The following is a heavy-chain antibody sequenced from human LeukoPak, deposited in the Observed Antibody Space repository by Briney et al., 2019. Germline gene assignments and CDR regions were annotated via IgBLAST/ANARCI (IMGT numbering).Heavy chain of an antibody. D-gene: IGHD6-19*01. Sequence: ASVKVSCKASGDTFTSYGISWVRHAPGQGLECMGWIIAYNGNTNYAQKLQGRVTMTTDTSTSTAYMELRSVRSDDTAVYYCARDPNSSGLFDYWGQGTLVTVSS. CDR1: GDTFTSYG. V-gene: IGHV1-18*01. J-gene: IGHJ4*02. CDR2: IIAYNGNT. CDR3: ARDPNSSGLFDY.